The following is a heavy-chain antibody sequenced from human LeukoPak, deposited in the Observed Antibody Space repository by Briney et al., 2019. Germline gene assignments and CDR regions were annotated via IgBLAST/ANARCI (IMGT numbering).Heavy chain of an antibody. D-gene: IGHD3-9*01. CDR3: AKWGDYDVLTGYYVPDY. J-gene: IGHJ4*02. V-gene: IGHV3-7*03. Sequence: GGSLRLSCVASEFTFSNYWMSWVRQAPGKGLEWVANINQDGTKKNYVDSVKGRFAISRDNTKNSLHLQMSSLRAEDTALYYCAKWGDYDVLTGYYVPDYWGQGTLVTVSS. CDR1: EFTFSNYW. CDR2: INQDGTKK.